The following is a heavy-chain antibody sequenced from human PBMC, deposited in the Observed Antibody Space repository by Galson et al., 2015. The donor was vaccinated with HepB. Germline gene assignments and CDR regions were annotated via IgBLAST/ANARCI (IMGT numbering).Heavy chain of an antibody. CDR2: ISSSSSTI. V-gene: IGHV3-48*02. CDR3: ARDRWFENSVPLDY. Sequence: SLRLSCAASGFTFSSYSMNWVRQAPGKGLEWVSYISSSSSTIYYADSVKGRLTISRDNAKNSLYLQMNSLRDEDTAVYYCARDRWFENSVPLDYWGQGTLVTVSS. D-gene: IGHD3-10*01. CDR1: GFTFSSYS. J-gene: IGHJ4*02.